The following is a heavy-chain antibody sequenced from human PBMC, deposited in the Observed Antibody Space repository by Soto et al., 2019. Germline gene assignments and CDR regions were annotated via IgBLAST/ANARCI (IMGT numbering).Heavy chain of an antibody. CDR3: ARVQGTARTAFDV. CDR2: VSGSAGTT. CDR1: GFTFSIYV. Sequence: EVQLLESGGGLVQPGGSLRLSCEASGFTFSIYVMTWVHQAPGKGLEWVSAVSGSAGTTYYADSVKGRFSISRDNSKNTLYLQMNSLTADDTAVYYCARVQGTARTAFDVWGPGTMVTVSS. D-gene: IGHD3-10*01. J-gene: IGHJ3*01. V-gene: IGHV3-23*01.